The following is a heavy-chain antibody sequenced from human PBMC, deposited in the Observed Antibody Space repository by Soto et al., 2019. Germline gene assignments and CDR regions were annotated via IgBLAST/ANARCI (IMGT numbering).Heavy chain of an antibody. Sequence: SETLSLTCAVSGYSLTSGYYCGWIRQPPGKGLEWIGSIYHSGDTYYNPSLKSRVTISVDTSKNHFSLKLTSVTATDTAVYYCARARIVVAGTIVDYWGQGTLVTVSS. CDR3: ARARIVVAGTIVDY. CDR2: IYHSGDT. D-gene: IGHD6-19*01. V-gene: IGHV4-38-2*01. CDR1: GYSLTSGYY. J-gene: IGHJ4*02.